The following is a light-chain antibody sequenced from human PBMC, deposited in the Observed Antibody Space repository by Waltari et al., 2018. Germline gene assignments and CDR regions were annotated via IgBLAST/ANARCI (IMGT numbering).Light chain of an antibody. CDR2: DVR. CDR3: SSYTLTDTRV. CDR1: SSDVGAYNL. Sequence: QSALTQPASVSASPGQSITISCSGTSSDVGAYNLVSWYRQYPGKAPQLIIYDVRTRPSGVSDRFSGDESDNTASLTISGLRAEDEADYYCSSYTLTDTRVFGGGT. J-gene: IGLJ3*02. V-gene: IGLV2-14*01.